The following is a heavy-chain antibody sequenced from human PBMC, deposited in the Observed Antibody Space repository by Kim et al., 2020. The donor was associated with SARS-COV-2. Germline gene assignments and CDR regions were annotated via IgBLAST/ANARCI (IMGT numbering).Heavy chain of an antibody. CDR3: ARLYSSSWYRGWFDP. V-gene: IGHV4-59*01. Sequence: PSLTSRVTISVGPSKHQFSLKLSSVTAADTAVYYCARLYSSSWYRGWFDPWGQGTLVTVSS. D-gene: IGHD6-13*01. J-gene: IGHJ5*02.